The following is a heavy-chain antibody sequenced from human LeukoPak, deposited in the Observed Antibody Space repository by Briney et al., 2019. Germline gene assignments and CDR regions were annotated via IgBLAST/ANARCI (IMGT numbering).Heavy chain of an antibody. CDR2: IRSKANSYAT. Sequence: HPGGSLRLSCAASGFTFSGSAMHWVRQASGKGLEWVGRIRSKANSYATAYAASVKGRFTISRDDSKNTAYLQMNSLKTEDTAVYYCTRLTRSPSSWGQGTLVTVSS. V-gene: IGHV3-73*01. CDR3: TRLTRSPSS. CDR1: GFTFSGSA. D-gene: IGHD1-14*01. J-gene: IGHJ5*02.